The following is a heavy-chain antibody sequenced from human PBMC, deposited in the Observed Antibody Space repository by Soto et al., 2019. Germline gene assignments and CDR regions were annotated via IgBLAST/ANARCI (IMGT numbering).Heavy chain of an antibody. D-gene: IGHD3-16*02. Sequence: SETLSLTCTVSGGSISSGGYYWSWIRQHPGKGLEWIGYIYYSGSTYYNPSLKSRVTISVDTSKNQFSLKLSSVTAADTAVYYCARGPRELSLDPLKRKNYFDYWGQGTLVTVSS. V-gene: IGHV4-31*03. CDR2: IYYSGST. CDR1: GGSISSGGYY. J-gene: IGHJ4*02. CDR3: ARGPRELSLDPLKRKNYFDY.